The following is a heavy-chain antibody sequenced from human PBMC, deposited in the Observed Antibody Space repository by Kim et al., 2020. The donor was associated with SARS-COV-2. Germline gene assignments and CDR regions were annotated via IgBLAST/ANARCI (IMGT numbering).Heavy chain of an antibody. CDR1: GYTFTGYY. J-gene: IGHJ5*02. Sequence: ASVKVSCKASGYTFTGYYMHWVRQAPGQGLEWMGRINPNSGGTNYAQKFQGRVTITRDTSISTAYMELSRLRSDDTAVYYCARAPTGYCSSTSCYIVGGWFDPWGQGTLVTVSS. CDR3: ARAPTGYCSSTSCYIVGGWFDP. V-gene: IGHV1-2*06. D-gene: IGHD2-2*02. CDR2: INPNSGGT.